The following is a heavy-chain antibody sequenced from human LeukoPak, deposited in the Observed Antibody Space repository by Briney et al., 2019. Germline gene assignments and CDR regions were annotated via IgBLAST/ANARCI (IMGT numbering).Heavy chain of an antibody. CDR3: VIFIMGTSTTDY. V-gene: IGHV4-34*01. J-gene: IGHJ4*01. Sequence: PAETLCLTCAVFGGSFSNYYLHWIRQPPGKGLEWIGEIDHSGRTKYNPALNSRVTISLDPSKNQFSLNLSSVTDTAVYYCVIFIMGTSTTDYWGQG. CDR1: GGSFSNYY. D-gene: IGHD1-26*01. CDR2: IDHSGRT.